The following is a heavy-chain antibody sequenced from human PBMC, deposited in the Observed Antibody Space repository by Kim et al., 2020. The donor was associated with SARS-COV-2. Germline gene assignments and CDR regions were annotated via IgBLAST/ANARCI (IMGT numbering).Heavy chain of an antibody. CDR2: IWYDGSNK. D-gene: IGHD6-13*01. CDR1: GFTFSSYG. CDR3: AREYVIAAAGKNYYYGMDV. Sequence: GESLRLSCAASGFTFSSYGMHWVRQAPGKGLEWVAVIWYDGSNKYYADSVKGRFTISRDNSKNTLYLQMNSLRAEDTAVYYCAREYVIAAAGKNYYYGMDVWGQGTTVTVSS. J-gene: IGHJ6*02. V-gene: IGHV3-33*01.